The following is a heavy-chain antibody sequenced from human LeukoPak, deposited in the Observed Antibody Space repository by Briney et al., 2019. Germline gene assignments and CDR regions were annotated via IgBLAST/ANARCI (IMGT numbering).Heavy chain of an antibody. Sequence: SVKVSCKASGGTFSSYAISWVRQAPGQGLEWMGGIIPIFGTANYAQKFQERVTITRDMSTSTAYMELSSLRSEDTAVYYCAAVLLWFGESTPYFDYWGQGTLVTVSS. CDR3: AAVLLWFGESTPYFDY. V-gene: IGHV1-69*05. D-gene: IGHD3-10*01. J-gene: IGHJ4*02. CDR1: GGTFSSYA. CDR2: IIPIFGTA.